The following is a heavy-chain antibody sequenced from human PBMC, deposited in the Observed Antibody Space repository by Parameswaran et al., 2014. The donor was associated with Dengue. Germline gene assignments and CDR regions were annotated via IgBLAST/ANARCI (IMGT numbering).Heavy chain of an antibody. CDR2: IYYSGST. D-gene: IGHD3-22*01. J-gene: IGHJ4*02. Sequence: WIRQPPGKGLEWIGSIYYSGSTYYNPSLKSRVTISVDTSKNQFSLKLSSVTAADTAVYYCGTLEVVITNWGQGTLVTVSS. CDR3: GTLEVVITN. V-gene: IGHV4-39*01.